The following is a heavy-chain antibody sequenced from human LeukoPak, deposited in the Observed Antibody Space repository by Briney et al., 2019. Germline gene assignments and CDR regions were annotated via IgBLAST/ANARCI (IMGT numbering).Heavy chain of an antibody. J-gene: IGHJ2*01. D-gene: IGHD1-7*01. V-gene: IGHV4-39*07. CDR2: IYYRRTT. CDR3: ARWYDVGWNYYFDP. Sequence: PSETLSLTCTVSGGSISSGSYYWSWIRQPAGKGLEWIGSIYYRRTTYYNPTLRSRVTISINTANNQLSLRLSSVTAADTAVYYCARWYDVGWNYYFDPWGRGTLVTVSS. CDR1: GGSISSGSYY.